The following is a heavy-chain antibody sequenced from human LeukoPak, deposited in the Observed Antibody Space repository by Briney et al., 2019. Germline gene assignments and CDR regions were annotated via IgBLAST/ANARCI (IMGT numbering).Heavy chain of an antibody. CDR2: ISSSGSPM. V-gene: IGHV3-48*03. CDR1: GFTFSSYE. CDR3: ARNFLPHYDSSGYNNWFGP. D-gene: IGHD3-22*01. J-gene: IGHJ5*02. Sequence: GGSLRLSCAASGFTFSSYELNWVRQAPGKGLEWVSYISSSGSPMYYADSVEGRFTISRDNAKNSLYLQMNGLRAEDTAVYYCARNFLPHYDSSGYNNWFGPWGQGTLVTVSS.